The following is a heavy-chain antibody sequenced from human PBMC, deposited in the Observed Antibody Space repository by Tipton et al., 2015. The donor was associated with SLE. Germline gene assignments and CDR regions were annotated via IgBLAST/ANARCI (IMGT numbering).Heavy chain of an antibody. CDR2: FYSDGRA. V-gene: IGHV4-4*07. J-gene: IGHJ3*01. Sequence: TLSLTCTVSGGSIGNNYWNWIRQSAGKGLEWSGRFYSDGRAALESRLNPSFESRVTMSVDPSKKQLSLTLMSVTAADTAVYFCARIIAGPGDAFDVWGQGTMVTVSS. CDR3: ARIIAGPGDAFDV. CDR1: GGSIGNNY.